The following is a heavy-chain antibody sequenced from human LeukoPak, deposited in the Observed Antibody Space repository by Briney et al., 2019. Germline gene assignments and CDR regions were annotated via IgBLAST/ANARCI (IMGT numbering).Heavy chain of an antibody. J-gene: IGHJ4*02. Sequence: PSETLSLTCTVSGYSISSGYYWGWIRQPPGKGLEWIGSIYHSGSTYYNPSLKSRVTISVDTSRNQFSLKLNSVTAADTAVYYCARVIRRWERGDYFDYWGQGTLVTVSS. CDR3: ARVIRRWERGDYFDY. CDR2: IYHSGST. D-gene: IGHD1-1*01. V-gene: IGHV4-38-2*02. CDR1: GYSISSGYY.